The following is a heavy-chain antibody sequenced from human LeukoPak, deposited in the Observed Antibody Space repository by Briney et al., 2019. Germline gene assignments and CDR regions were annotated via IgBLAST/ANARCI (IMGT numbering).Heavy chain of an antibody. V-gene: IGHV3-11*01. CDR3: ARDFDRSSSWYFDY. D-gene: IGHD6-13*01. CDR2: ISSSGSTI. CDR1: GFTFSDYY. J-gene: IGHJ4*02. Sequence: KTGGSLRLSCAASGFTFSDYYMSWIRQAPGKGLEWVSYISSSGSTIYYADSVKGRFTISRDNAKNSLYLQMNSLRAEDTAVYYCARDFDRSSSWYFDYWGQGTLVTVSS.